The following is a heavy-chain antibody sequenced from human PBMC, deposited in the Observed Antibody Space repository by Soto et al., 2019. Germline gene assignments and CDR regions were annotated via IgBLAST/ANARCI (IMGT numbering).Heavy chain of an antibody. V-gene: IGHV4-30-4*01. Sequence: SETRSLTCTVSAGSISSGDYYWSWIRQPPRNGLEWIGYIYYSGSTYYNPSLKSRVTISVDTSKSQFSLKLSSVTAADTAVYYCASEGEYYYDSSGSYYFVYWGQGTLVTVSS. J-gene: IGHJ4*02. D-gene: IGHD3-22*01. CDR2: IYYSGST. CDR1: AGSISSGDYY. CDR3: ASEGEYYYDSSGSYYFVY.